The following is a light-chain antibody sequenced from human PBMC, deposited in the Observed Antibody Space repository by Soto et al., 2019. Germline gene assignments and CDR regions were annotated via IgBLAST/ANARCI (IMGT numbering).Light chain of an antibody. V-gene: IGKV1-5*01. CDR2: DAS. CDR1: QGITGW. CDR3: HSRA. J-gene: IGKJ5*01. Sequence: DIQLTQSPSTLSASVVDRVTITCRASQGITGWLAWYQQKPGKAPKLLIFDASTLESGVPPRFTGSGSGTEFTLTISRLQPDDFATYFCHSRAFGQGTRLEIK.